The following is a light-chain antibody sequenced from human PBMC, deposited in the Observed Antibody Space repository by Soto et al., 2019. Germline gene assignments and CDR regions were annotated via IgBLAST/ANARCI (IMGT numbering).Light chain of an antibody. CDR2: VNS. V-gene: IGLV1-40*01. J-gene: IGLJ2*01. CDR3: QSYDSSLSAVV. CDR1: SSNIGAGYD. Sequence: QPVLTQPPSVPGAPGQRVTISCTWSSSNIGAGYDVHWYQQLPGTAPKLLIYVNSNRPSGVPDRFSGSKSGTSASLAITGLQAEDEADYYCQSYDSSLSAVVFGGGTKVTVL.